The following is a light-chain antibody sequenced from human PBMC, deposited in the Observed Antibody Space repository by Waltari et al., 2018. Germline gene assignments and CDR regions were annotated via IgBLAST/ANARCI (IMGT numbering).Light chain of an antibody. CDR2: YDS. CDR1: NIGRKS. Sequence: SYVLTPQPSVSVAPGKMARITCGGHNIGRKSVHWYQQKPGQAPVLVIYYDSDRPSGIPERFSGSNSGNTATLTISRVEAGDEADYYCQVWDSSSDHWVFGGGTKLTVL. J-gene: IGLJ3*02. CDR3: QVWDSSSDHWV. V-gene: IGLV3-21*04.